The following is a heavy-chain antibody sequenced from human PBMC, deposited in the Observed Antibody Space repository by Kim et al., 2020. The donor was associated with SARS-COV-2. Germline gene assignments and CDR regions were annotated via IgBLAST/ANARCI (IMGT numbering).Heavy chain of an antibody. CDR1: GFTFDDYA. V-gene: IGHV3-43*02. Sequence: GGSLRLSCAASGFTFDDYAMHWVRQAPGKGLEWVSLISGDGGSTYYADSVKGRFTISRDNSKNSLYLQMNSLRTEDTALYYCAKVAKPNVLLWFGELFEGYPHYFDYWGQGTLVTVSS. D-gene: IGHD3-10*01. J-gene: IGHJ4*02. CDR2: ISGDGGST. CDR3: AKVAKPNVLLWFGELFEGYPHYFDY.